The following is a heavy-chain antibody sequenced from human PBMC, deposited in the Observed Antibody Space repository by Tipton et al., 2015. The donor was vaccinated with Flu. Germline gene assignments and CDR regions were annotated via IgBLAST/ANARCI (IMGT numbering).Heavy chain of an antibody. CDR3: AKANRYSGGYYVSD. V-gene: IGHV3-23*01. CDR1: GFTFSSYA. Sequence: SLRLSCAASGFTFSSYAMSWVRQAPGKGLEWVSAISGSGGSTYYADSVKGRFTISRDNSKNTLYLQMNSLRAEDTAVYYCAKANRYSGGYYVSDWGQGTLVTVSS. CDR2: ISGSGGST. D-gene: IGHD1-26*01. J-gene: IGHJ4*02.